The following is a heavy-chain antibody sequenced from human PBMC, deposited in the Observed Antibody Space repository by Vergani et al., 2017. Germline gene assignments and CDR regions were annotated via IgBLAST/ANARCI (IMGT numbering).Heavy chain of an antibody. V-gene: IGHV4-61*02. J-gene: IGHJ5*02. D-gene: IGHD3-10*01. CDR3: ARDSWTSELRGVYWFDT. Sequence: QVQLHESGPGLVKPSQTLSLTCTFPGGSITSGSFYWSWIRQPAGKGLEWIGRIHSRGTTNYNPSLKSRVTLSVDTSKNQLSLRMTSVTAADTAVYYCARDSWTSELRGVYWFDTWGQGTLVSVSS. CDR2: IHSRGTT. CDR1: GGSITSGSFY.